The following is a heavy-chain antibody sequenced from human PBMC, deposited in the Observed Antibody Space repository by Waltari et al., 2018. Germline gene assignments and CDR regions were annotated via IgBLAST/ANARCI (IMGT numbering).Heavy chain of an antibody. V-gene: IGHV4-39*01. CDR3: ARQSWYMESDY. CDR2: IYYSGST. D-gene: IGHD6-13*01. CDR1: GGSISSSSYY. Sequence: QLQLQESGPGLVKPSETLSLTCTVSGGSISSSSYYWGWILQPPGKGLEWIGSIYYSGSTYYNPSLKSRVTISVDTSKNQFSLKLSSVTAADTAVYYCARQSWYMESDYWGQGTLVTVSS. J-gene: IGHJ4*02.